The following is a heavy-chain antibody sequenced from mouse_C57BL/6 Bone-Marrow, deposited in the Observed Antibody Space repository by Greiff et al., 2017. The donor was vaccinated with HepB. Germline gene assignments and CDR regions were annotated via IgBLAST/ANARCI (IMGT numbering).Heavy chain of an antibody. D-gene: IGHD1-1*01. V-gene: IGHV5-4*01. CDR1: GFTFSSYA. J-gene: IGHJ3*01. Sequence: EVHLVESGGGLVKPGGSLKLSCAASGFTFSSYAMSWVRQTPEKRLEWVATISDGGSYTYYPDNVKGRFTISRDNDKNNLYLQMSQLKSEDTAMYYCARRGYYYGSSPWFAYWGQGTLVTVSA. CDR3: ARRGYYYGSSPWFAY. CDR2: ISDGGSYT.